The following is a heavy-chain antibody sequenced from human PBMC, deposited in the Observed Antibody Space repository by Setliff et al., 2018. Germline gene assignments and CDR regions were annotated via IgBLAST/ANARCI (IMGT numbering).Heavy chain of an antibody. CDR3: ARDQSRGGSYSLYYFDY. Sequence: ASVKVSCKASGYTFTTYGISWVRQAPGQGLEWIGWIVVGSGNTNYAQKFQERVTITRDTSASTAYMELSSLRSEDTAVYYCARDQSRGGSYSLYYFDYWGQGTPVTVSS. V-gene: IGHV1-18*01. CDR2: IVVGSGNT. J-gene: IGHJ4*02. D-gene: IGHD1-26*01. CDR1: GYTFTTYG.